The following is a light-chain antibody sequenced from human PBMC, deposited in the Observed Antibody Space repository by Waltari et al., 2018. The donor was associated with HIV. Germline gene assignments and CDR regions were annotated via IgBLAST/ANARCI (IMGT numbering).Light chain of an antibody. J-gene: IGKJ1*01. Sequence: DIQMTQSPSTLSASVVDRVTITCRASQSINGWLAWYQRKPGKAPKLLIYEASTLQSGVPSRFSGSGSGTEFTLTISGLQPDDFATYYCQQYNSYSRTFGQGTKVEIK. V-gene: IGKV1-5*03. CDR1: QSINGW. CDR3: QQYNSYSRT. CDR2: EAS.